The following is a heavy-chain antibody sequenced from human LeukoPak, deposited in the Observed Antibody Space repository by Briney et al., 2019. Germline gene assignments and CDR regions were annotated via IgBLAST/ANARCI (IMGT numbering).Heavy chain of an antibody. CDR1: GFTPGTYI. CDR2: ISSSSSTM. CDR3: ATDRGVFD. V-gene: IGHV3-48*02. D-gene: IGHD3-10*01. Sequence: PGGALRLSCAASGFTPGTYIMHGVRAAPGKGLEWISYISSSSSTMYYADSVTGRFTISRDNAKNSLFLHMNSLRDEDTAVYYCATDRGVFDWGQGTLVTVSS. J-gene: IGHJ4*02.